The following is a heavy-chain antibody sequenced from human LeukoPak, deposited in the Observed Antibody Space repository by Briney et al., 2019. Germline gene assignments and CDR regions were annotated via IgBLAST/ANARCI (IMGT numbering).Heavy chain of an antibody. CDR2: IKQDGSEK. CDR1: GFSFSNYW. V-gene: IGHV3-7*01. D-gene: IGHD3-9*01. Sequence: GGSLRLSCAASGFSFSNYWMSWVRQAPGKGLEWVANIKQDGSEKYYVDSVKGRFTISRDNAKNSLYLQMNSLRAEDTAVYYCSRYFDWLLSGGYYYYFMNVWGKGSTVTVPS. CDR3: SRYFDWLLSGGYYYYFMNV. J-gene: IGHJ6*03.